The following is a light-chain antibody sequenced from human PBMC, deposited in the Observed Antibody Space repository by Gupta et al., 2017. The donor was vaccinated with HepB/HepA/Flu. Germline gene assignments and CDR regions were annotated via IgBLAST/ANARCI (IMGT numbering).Light chain of an antibody. CDR2: SNN. CDR3: EEWDDSLKGEV. J-gene: IGLJ1*01. CDR1: SSNIGSNT. V-gene: IGLV1-44*01. Sequence: QSVLTQPPSASGTPGQRVTIPCSGSSSNIGSNTVNWYQQLPGTAYKLRIESNNQRPSGVEDRCACSKSGTSASRDLRGLQSEDEAEDDCEEWDDSLKGEVFGTGTKVTVL.